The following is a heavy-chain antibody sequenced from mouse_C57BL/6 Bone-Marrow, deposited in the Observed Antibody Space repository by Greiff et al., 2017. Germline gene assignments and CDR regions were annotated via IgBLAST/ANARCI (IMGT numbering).Heavy chain of an antibody. D-gene: IGHD1-1*01. CDR1: GFNIKDDY. Sequence: VQLQQSGAELVRPGASVKLSCTASGFNIKDDYMHWVKQSPEQGLEWIGWIDPENGDTEYASKFQGKATITADTSSNTAYLQLSSLTSEDTAVYYCTRDYGSSPDYWGQGTTLTVSS. CDR2: IDPENGDT. V-gene: IGHV14-4*01. CDR3: TRDYGSSPDY. J-gene: IGHJ2*01.